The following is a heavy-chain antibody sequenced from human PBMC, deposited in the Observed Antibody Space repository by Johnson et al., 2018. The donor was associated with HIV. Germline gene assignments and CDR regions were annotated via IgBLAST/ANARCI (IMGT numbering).Heavy chain of an antibody. CDR2: IAYDLSNE. J-gene: IGHJ3*02. Sequence: QVQLVESGGGLVQPGGSLRLSCAASGFTFSSYWMSWVRQAPGKGLEWVAVIAYDLSNEFYADSVKGRFTISRDNSKNTLYLQMNSLRAEDTAVYYCVETPGIAAAGTGYAFDIWGQGTMVTVSS. CDR3: VETPGIAAAGTGYAFDI. D-gene: IGHD6-13*01. CDR1: GFTFSSYW. V-gene: IGHV3-30*03.